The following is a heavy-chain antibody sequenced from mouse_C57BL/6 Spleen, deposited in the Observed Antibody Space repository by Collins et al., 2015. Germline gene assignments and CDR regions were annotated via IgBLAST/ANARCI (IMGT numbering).Heavy chain of an antibody. D-gene: IGHD1-1*01. CDR1: GYTFTSYW. Sequence: QVQLQQPGAELVRPGTSVKLSCKASGYTFTSYWMHWVKQGPGQGLEWIGVIDPSDSYTNYNQKFKGKATLTVDTSSSTAYMQLSSLTSEDSAVYYCARRGTTVVATRGYYYAMDYWGQGTSVTVSS. V-gene: IGHV1-59*01. CDR3: ARRGTTVVATRGYYYAMDY. CDR2: IDPSDSYT. J-gene: IGHJ4*01.